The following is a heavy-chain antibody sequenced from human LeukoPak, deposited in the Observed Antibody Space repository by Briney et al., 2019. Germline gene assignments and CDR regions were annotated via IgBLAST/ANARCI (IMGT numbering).Heavy chain of an antibody. J-gene: IGHJ4*02. CDR2: ISWDGGST. Sequence: PGVSLRLSCAASGFTFDDYTMHWVRQAPGKGLEWVSLISWDGGSTYYADSVKGRFTISRDNSKNSLYLQMNSLRTEDTALYYCAKGAYYDILTGSYYWGQGTLVTVSS. D-gene: IGHD3-9*01. CDR3: AKGAYYDILTGSYY. V-gene: IGHV3-43*01. CDR1: GFTFDDYT.